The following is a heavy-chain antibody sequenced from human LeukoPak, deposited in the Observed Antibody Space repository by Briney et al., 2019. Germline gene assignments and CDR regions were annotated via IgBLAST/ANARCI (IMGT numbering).Heavy chain of an antibody. D-gene: IGHD2-15*01. Sequence: ASVKVSCKASGYTFTSYGISWVRQAPGQGLEWMGWISAYNGNTNYAQELQGRVTMTTDTSTSTAYMELRSLRSDDTAVYYCAREGCSGGSCRRYYYYYGMDVWGQGTTVTVSS. V-gene: IGHV1-18*01. CDR3: AREGCSGGSCRRYYYYYGMDV. J-gene: IGHJ6*02. CDR1: GYTFTSYG. CDR2: ISAYNGNT.